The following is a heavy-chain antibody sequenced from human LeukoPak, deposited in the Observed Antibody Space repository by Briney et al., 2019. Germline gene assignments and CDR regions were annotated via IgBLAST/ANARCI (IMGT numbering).Heavy chain of an antibody. V-gene: IGHV1-46*01. Sequence: GIINPSGGSTSYAQKFQGRVTMTRDTSTSTVYMELSSLRSEDTAVYYCARDETGITGTCDYWGQGTLVTVSS. CDR3: ARDETGITGTCDY. J-gene: IGHJ4*02. D-gene: IGHD1/OR15-1a*01. CDR2: INPSGGST.